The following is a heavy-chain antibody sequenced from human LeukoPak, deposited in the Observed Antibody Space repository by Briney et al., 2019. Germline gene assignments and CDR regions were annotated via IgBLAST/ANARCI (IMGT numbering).Heavy chain of an antibody. D-gene: IGHD3-22*01. Sequence: SETLSLTRTVSGGSISSGSSDWGWIRQHPKRGLEWVGYINHSGSTYYNPSLGSRVTMSVDTSKNQSSRTLSSVTAADSAVYYCARAARQGFTMIVVPFFYFDLWGRGTLVTVSS. CDR1: GGSISSGSSD. CDR3: ARAARQGFTMIVVPFFYFDL. V-gene: IGHV4-31*03. J-gene: IGHJ2*01. CDR2: INHSGST.